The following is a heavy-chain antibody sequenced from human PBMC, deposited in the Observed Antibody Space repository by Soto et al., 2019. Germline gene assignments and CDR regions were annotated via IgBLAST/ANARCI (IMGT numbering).Heavy chain of an antibody. V-gene: IGHV3-23*01. D-gene: IGHD5-12*01. Sequence: EVQLLESGGGLVQPGGSLRLSCAASGFTFSSYAVSWVRQAPGKGLEWVSAISGSGGSLYYADSVKGRFTISRDNSKNTLYLQMNSLRAEDTAVYYCAKDVVWLRLYLFFDYWGQGTLVTVSS. J-gene: IGHJ4*02. CDR3: AKDVVWLRLYLFFDY. CDR2: ISGSGGSL. CDR1: GFTFSSYA.